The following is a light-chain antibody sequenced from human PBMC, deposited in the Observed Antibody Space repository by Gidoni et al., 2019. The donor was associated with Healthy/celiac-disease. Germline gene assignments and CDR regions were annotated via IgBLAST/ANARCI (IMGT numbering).Light chain of an antibody. Sequence: DIQITQSPSSLSASVGDRVTITCRASQSISSYLNWYQQKPGKAPKLLIYDASSLQSGVPSRFSGSGSGTDFTLTISSLQPEDFATYYCQQSYSTTVAFGQGTKVEIK. CDR3: QQSYSTTVA. CDR1: QSISSY. J-gene: IGKJ1*01. CDR2: DAS. V-gene: IGKV1-39*01.